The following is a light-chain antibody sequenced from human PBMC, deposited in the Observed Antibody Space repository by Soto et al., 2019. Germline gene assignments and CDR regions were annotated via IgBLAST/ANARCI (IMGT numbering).Light chain of an antibody. CDR3: QQRSNWPPDYT. CDR1: QSVSSY. J-gene: IGKJ2*01. V-gene: IGKV3-11*01. CDR2: DAS. Sequence: EIVLTQSPATLSLSPGERATLSCRASQSVSSYLAWYQQKPGQAPRLLIYDASNRATGIPARFSGSGSGTDFTLTLSSLEPEDFAVYYCQQRSNWPPDYTFGQGTKLESK.